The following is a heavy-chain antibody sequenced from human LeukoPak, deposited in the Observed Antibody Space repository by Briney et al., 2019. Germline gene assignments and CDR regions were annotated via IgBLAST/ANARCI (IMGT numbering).Heavy chain of an antibody. CDR3: AKDKDFDILTAYYY. CDR1: GFTFSNYA. CDR2: ISGSGGTT. J-gene: IGHJ4*02. D-gene: IGHD3-9*01. V-gene: IGHV3-23*01. Sequence: GGSLRLSCVASGFTFSNYAMSWVRQAPGRGLEWVSSISGSGGTTYYADSVKGRFTISRDNSKNTLYLQMNSLRADDTAVYYCAKDKDFDILTAYYYWGQGTLVTVSS.